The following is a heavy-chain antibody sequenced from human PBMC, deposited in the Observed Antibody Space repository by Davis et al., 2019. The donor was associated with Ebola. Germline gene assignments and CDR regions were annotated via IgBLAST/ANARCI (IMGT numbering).Heavy chain of an antibody. D-gene: IGHD3-22*01. Sequence: SGPTLVKPTETLTLTCTVSGFSLGNARMGVSWIRQPPGKALEWLAHIFSNDEKSYSTSLKSRLTISKDTSKSQVVLTMTNMDPVDTATYYCARNLPTYYYDSSGYYSTYYFDYWGQGTLVTVSS. J-gene: IGHJ4*02. CDR2: IFSNDEK. CDR1: GFSLGNARMG. V-gene: IGHV2-26*01. CDR3: ARNLPTYYYDSSGYYSTYYFDY.